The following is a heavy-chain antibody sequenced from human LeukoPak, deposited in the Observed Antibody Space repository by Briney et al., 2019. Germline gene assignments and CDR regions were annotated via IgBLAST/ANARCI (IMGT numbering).Heavy chain of an antibody. CDR3: ARHDGGYGPFDY. V-gene: IGHV3-13*05. CDR1: GFTFSSYD. J-gene: IGHJ4*02. D-gene: IGHD5-12*01. CDR2: IGTAGDP. Sequence: GGSLRLSCAASGFTFSSYDMHWVRQATGKGLEWVSAIGTAGDPYYPGSVKGRFTISRENAKNTLYLQMNSLRAEDTAVYYCARHDGGYGPFDYWGQGTLVTVSS.